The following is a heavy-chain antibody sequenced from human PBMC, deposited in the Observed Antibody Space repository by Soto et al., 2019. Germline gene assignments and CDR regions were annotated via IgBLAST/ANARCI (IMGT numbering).Heavy chain of an antibody. V-gene: IGHV1-8*01. Sequence: ASVKVSCKASGYTFTSYDINWVRQATGQGLEWMGWMNPNSGNTGYAQRFQGRVTMTRNTSISTAYMELSSLRSEDTAVYYCARGGTGYGDMDVWGKGTTVTVSS. D-gene: IGHD4-17*01. CDR2: MNPNSGNT. J-gene: IGHJ6*03. CDR1: GYTFTSYD. CDR3: ARGGTGYGDMDV.